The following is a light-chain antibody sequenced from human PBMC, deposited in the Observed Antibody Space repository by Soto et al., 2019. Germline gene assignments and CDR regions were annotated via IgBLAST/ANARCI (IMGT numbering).Light chain of an antibody. CDR2: GAS. J-gene: IGKJ2*01. V-gene: IGKV3-15*01. Sequence: EIVMTQSPATLSVSPGERATLSCRASQSVRSYLAWYQQKPGQAPRLLIYGASTRATGIPARFSGSGSGTEFTLTISSLQSEDFAVYYCQQYNNWPRGYTFGQGTKLEIK. CDR3: QQYNNWPRGYT. CDR1: QSVRSY.